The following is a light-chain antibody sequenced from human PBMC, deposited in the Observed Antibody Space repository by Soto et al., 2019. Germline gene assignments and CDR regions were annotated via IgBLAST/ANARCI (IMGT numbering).Light chain of an antibody. J-gene: IGKJ1*01. CDR3: QQYGSSPRT. CDR2: GAS. CDR1: PSVSSSY. Sequence: EIVLTQSPGTLSLSPGERATLSCRASPSVSSSYLAWYQQKPGQAPRLLIYGASSRATGIPVRFSGSGSGTDFTLTISRLEPEDFAVYYCQQYGSSPRTFGQGTKVDIK. V-gene: IGKV3-20*01.